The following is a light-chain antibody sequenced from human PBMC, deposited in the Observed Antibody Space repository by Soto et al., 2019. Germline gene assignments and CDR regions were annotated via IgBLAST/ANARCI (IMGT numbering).Light chain of an antibody. Sequence: EIVLTQSPGTLSFSPGERATLSCRASQSVSSSSLAWYQQKRGQAPRLLIHDASSRATGIPNRYSGSWSGTDFTLTISRLEPEDFAVFYCQQYGDSPTFGQGTKVDIK. J-gene: IGKJ1*01. CDR3: QQYGDSPT. V-gene: IGKV3-20*01. CDR1: QSVSSSS. CDR2: DAS.